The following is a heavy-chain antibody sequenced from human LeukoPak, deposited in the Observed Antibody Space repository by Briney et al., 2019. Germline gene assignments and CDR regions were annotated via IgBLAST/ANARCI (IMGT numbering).Heavy chain of an antibody. J-gene: IGHJ1*01. CDR3: ASTPRGSGRERAPRPHYYQH. Sequence: SETLSLTCTVSGGSISSYYWSWIRQPPGKGLEWIGYIYYSGSTNYNPSLKSRVTISVDTSKNQFSLKLSSVTAADTAVYYCASTPRGSGRERAPRPHYYQHWGQGTLVTVSS. CDR1: GGSISSYY. CDR2: IYYSGST. D-gene: IGHD6-19*01. V-gene: IGHV4-59*01.